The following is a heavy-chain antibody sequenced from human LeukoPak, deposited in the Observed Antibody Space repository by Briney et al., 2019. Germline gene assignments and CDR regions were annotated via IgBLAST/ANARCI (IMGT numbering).Heavy chain of an antibody. V-gene: IGHV3-23*01. J-gene: IGHJ1*01. D-gene: IGHD3-22*01. CDR1: GFTFSTYA. CDR3: AKDLDSTGLYNDFNH. CDR2: ISVSGQNT. Sequence: GGSLRLSCAASGFTFSTYAMNWVRQAPGKGLDWVSTISVSGQNTHYADSVKGRFTISRDNSKNTLYLQMSSLRAEDTALYYCAKDLDSTGLYNDFNHWGQGTLVTVSS.